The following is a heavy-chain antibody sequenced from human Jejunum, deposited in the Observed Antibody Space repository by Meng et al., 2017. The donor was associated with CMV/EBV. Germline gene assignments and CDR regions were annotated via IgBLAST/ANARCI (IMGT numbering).Heavy chain of an antibody. CDR3: AGLFQYDISTGSWY. D-gene: IGHD3-9*01. Sequence: VQLPEPGPGRVKPSPTLSLTCSVSGGFVSGDYSWSWIRQSPGKGLEWIGYIYNNGNTDYNPSLKSRVSISVDTSKNEVSLTLRSVTAADTAVYYCAGLFQYDISTGSWYWGQGTMVTVSS. CDR1: GGFVSGDYS. J-gene: IGHJ4*02. CDR2: IYNNGNT. V-gene: IGHV4-30-4*08.